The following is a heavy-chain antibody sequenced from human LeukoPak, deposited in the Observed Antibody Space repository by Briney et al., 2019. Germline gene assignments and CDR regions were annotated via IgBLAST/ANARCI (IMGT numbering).Heavy chain of an antibody. CDR3: ARLSSSWQFDY. CDR1: GYSFTTHW. J-gene: IGHJ4*02. Sequence: GESLKISCKASGYSFTTHWIGWVRQMPGKGLEWMGTIYPGDSDTRYSPSFQGQVTISADKSISTAYLQWSSLKASDTAMYYCARLSSSWQFDYWGQGTLVTVSS. CDR2: IYPGDSDT. V-gene: IGHV5-51*01. D-gene: IGHD6-13*01.